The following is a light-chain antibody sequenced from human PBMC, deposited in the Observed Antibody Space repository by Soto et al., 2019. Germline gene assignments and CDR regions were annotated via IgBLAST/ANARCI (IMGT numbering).Light chain of an antibody. V-gene: IGLV2-14*01. CDR1: NSDVGAYNF. CDR2: EVS. J-gene: IGLJ1*01. Sequence: QSALTQPASVSGSPVQSIAISCTGTNSDVGAYNFVSWYQQYPGKAPKLIIHEVSNRPSGISDRFSGSKSGNTASLTISGLQADDEADYYCSSFTTYNTRVFGTGTKVTVL. CDR3: SSFTTYNTRV.